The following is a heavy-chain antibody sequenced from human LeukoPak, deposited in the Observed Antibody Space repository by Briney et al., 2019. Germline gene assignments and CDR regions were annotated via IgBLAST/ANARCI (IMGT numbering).Heavy chain of an antibody. CDR1: GGTYSSYA. D-gene: IGHD2-2*01. CDR2: IIPIFGTA. J-gene: IGHJ5*02. Sequence: ASVKVSCKASGGTYSSYAISWVRQAPGQGLEWMGGIIPIFGTANYAQKFQGRVTITADKSTSTAYMELSSLRSEDTAVYYCARAPSTPDIVVVPWFDPWGQGTLATVSS. V-gene: IGHV1-69*06. CDR3: ARAPSTPDIVVVPWFDP.